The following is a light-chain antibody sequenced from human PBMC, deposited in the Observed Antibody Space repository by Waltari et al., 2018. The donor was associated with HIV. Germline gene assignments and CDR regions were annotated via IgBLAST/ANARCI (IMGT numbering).Light chain of an antibody. J-gene: IGKJ5*01. CDR3: QQYGSSPIT. CDR1: QSVSSRV. Sequence: EIVLTQSPGTLSLSPWERATLSCRSSQSVSSRVLAWYQQKPGQATRFLIYGASSRATGIPARFSGSGSGTDFSLTISRLEPEDFAVYSCQQYGSSPITFGQGTRLESK. CDR2: GAS. V-gene: IGKV3-20*01.